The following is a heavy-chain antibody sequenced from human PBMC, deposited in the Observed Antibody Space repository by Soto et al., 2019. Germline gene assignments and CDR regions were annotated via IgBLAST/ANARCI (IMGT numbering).Heavy chain of an antibody. CDR1: GYTFTSYG. J-gene: IGHJ4*02. V-gene: IGHV1-18*01. CDR3: ARNQMTPFPSPIDY. Sequence: QVQLVQSGAEVKKPGASVKVSCKASGYTFTSYGISWVRQAPGQGLEWMGWISAYNGNTNYVQKLKGRVTMTTDTSTSTAYMELRSLRSDDTAVYFCARNQMTPFPSPIDYWGPGTLVTVSS. CDR2: ISAYNGNT. D-gene: IGHD3-16*01.